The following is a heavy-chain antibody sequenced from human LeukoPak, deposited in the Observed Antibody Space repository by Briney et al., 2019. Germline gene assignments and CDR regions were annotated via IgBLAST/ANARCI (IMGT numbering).Heavy chain of an antibody. Sequence: GASVKVSCKASGYTFTGYYMHWVRQAPGQGLEWMGWINPNSGGTNYAQMFQGRVTMTRDTSISTAYMELSRLRSDDTAVYYCARDLDCSGGSCYDYWGQGTLVTVSS. CDR3: ARDLDCSGGSCYDY. D-gene: IGHD2-15*01. CDR2: INPNSGGT. CDR1: GYTFTGYY. V-gene: IGHV1-2*02. J-gene: IGHJ4*02.